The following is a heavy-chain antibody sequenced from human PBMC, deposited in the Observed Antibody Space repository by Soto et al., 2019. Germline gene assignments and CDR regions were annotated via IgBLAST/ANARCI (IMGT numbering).Heavy chain of an antibody. V-gene: IGHV3-30*03. Sequence: PGGSLRLSCAASGFTFSSYGMHWVRQAPGKGLEWVAVISYDGSNKYYADSVKGRFTISRDNSKNTLYLQMNSLRAEDTAVYYCARSGYDYMHQAYWGQGTLVTVSS. CDR2: ISYDGSNK. J-gene: IGHJ4*02. D-gene: IGHD5-12*01. CDR3: ARSGYDYMHQAY. CDR1: GFTFSSYG.